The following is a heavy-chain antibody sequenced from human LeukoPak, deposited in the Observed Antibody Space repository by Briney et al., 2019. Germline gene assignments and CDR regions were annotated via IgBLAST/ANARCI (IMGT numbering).Heavy chain of an antibody. CDR3: ARGSNYFRV. J-gene: IGHJ4*02. Sequence: GGSLRLSCAASGFTFSRYWMSWVRQAPGKGLEWVANMKQDGGEKDYVDSVKGRFTISRDNAQNSLYLQMNSLRAEDTAVYYCARGSNYFRVWGQGTLVTVSS. D-gene: IGHD4-11*01. CDR2: MKQDGGEK. V-gene: IGHV3-7*01. CDR1: GFTFSRYW.